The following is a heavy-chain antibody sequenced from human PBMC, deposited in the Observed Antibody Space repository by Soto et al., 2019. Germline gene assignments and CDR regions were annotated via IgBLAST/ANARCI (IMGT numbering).Heavy chain of an antibody. V-gene: IGHV2-70*01. CDR2: IDWDDDK. J-gene: IGHJ6*02. Sequence: SGPTLVNPTQTLTLTCTISGFSLSTSGMCVSWIRQPPGKALEWLALIDWDDDKYYSTSLKTRLTISKDTSKNQVVLTMTNMDPVDTATYYCARIQPMATDYYGMDVWGQGTTVTVSS. CDR3: ARIQPMATDYYGMDV. D-gene: IGHD3-10*01. CDR1: GFSLSTSGMC.